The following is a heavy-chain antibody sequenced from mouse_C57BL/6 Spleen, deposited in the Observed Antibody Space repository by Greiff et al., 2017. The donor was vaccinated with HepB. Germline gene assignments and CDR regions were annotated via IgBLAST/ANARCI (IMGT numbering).Heavy chain of an antibody. CDR1: GFNIKDYY. CDR3: TTYGSIYYAMDY. V-gene: IGHV14-1*01. CDR2: IDPEDGDT. Sequence: EVQLQQSGAELVRPGASVKLSCTASGFNIKDYYMHWVKQRPEQGLEWIGRIDPEDGDTEYGPKFQGKATMTADTSSNTAYLQLSSLTSEDTAVYYCTTYGSIYYAMDYWGQGTSVTVSS. J-gene: IGHJ4*01. D-gene: IGHD1-1*01.